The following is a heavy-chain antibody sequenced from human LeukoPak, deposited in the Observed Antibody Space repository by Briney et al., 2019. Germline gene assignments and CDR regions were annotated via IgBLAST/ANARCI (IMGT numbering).Heavy chain of an antibody. CDR3: PRTSSSWYPPYYYYYMDV. Sequence: SETLSLTCTVSGGSLSSHYWSWIRQPPGKGLEGIGHLYYSGSTNYNPSLKSRATISVDTSKNQFSLKLSSVTAADTAVYYCPRTSSSWYPPYYYYYMDVWGKGTTVTVSS. V-gene: IGHV4-59*11. CDR1: GGSLSSHY. J-gene: IGHJ6*03. CDR2: LYYSGST. D-gene: IGHD6-13*01.